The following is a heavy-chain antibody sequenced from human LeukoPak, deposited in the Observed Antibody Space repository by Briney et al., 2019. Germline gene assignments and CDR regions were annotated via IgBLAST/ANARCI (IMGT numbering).Heavy chain of an antibody. CDR3: ARDSITMTHRYLGY. J-gene: IGHJ4*02. D-gene: IGHD3-22*01. V-gene: IGHV1-18*01. CDR2: ISAYNGNT. Sequence: WISAYNGNTNYAQKLQGRVTMTTDTSTSTAYMELRSLRSDDTAVYYCARDSITMTHRYLGYWGQGTLVTVSS.